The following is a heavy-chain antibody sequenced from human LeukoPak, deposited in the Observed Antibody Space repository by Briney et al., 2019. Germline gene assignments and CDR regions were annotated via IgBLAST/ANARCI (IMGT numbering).Heavy chain of an antibody. CDR1: GGSISSHY. D-gene: IGHD3-9*01. CDR3: ARGHYDKMTGYNTNGFDI. Sequence: SATLSLPFSVSGGSISSHYWSYIRQSPGKGLELIAYSDYSGNINYNPSLKSRTTIVVDTSKNQFSLNLTSVTAADTAVYYCARGHYDKMTGYNTNGFDIWGQGTMVTVSS. CDR2: SDYSGNI. J-gene: IGHJ3*02. V-gene: IGHV4-59*11.